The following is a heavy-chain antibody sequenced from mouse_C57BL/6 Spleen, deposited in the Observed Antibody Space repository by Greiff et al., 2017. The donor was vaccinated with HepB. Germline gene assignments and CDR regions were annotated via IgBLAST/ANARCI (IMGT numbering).Heavy chain of an antibody. CDR3: ARSGEGWLLRGDY. CDR2: IDPSDSYT. V-gene: IGHV1-69*01. D-gene: IGHD2-3*01. Sequence: QVQLQQPGAELVMPGASVKLSCKASGYTFTSYWMHWVKQRPGQGLEWIGEIDPSDSYTNYNQKFKGKSTLTVDKSSSTAYMQLSSLTSEDSAVYYCARSGEGWLLRGDYWGQGTTLTVSS. CDR1: GYTFTSYW. J-gene: IGHJ2*01.